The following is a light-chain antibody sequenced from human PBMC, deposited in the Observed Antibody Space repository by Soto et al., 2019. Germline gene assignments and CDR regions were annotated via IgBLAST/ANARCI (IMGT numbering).Light chain of an antibody. CDR1: QSVTSY. J-gene: IGKJ4*01. CDR2: DAS. V-gene: IGKV3-11*01. Sequence: LSVSPGERATLSCSASQSVTSYLAWYQQKPGQAPRLLIYDASNRATGIPARFSGSGSGTDFTLTISSLEPEDFAVYYCQHRSNWPLTFGGGTKVDIK. CDR3: QHRSNWPLT.